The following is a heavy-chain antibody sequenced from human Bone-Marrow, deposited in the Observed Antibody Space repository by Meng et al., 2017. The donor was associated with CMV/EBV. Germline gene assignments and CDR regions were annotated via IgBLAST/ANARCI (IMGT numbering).Heavy chain of an antibody. CDR3: TAPGGNLPV. CDR1: GFTFSSYW. CDR2: INSAGSST. J-gene: IGHJ4*02. D-gene: IGHD4-23*01. Sequence: GESLKISCAASGFTFSSYWMHWVRQAPGKGLVWVSRINSAGSSTSYADSVKGRFTISRDNAKITLYLQMNCLRAEDTAVYYCTAPGGNLPVWGQGTLVTVSS. V-gene: IGHV3-74*01.